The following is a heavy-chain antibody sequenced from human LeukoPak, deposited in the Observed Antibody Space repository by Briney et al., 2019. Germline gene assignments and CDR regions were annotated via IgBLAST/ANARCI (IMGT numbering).Heavy chain of an antibody. CDR1: GGSFSGYF. D-gene: IGHD2-15*01. CDR3: ARGYCSGGSCLGWFDP. V-gene: IGHV4-34*01. CDR2: INHSGST. J-gene: IGHJ5*02. Sequence: SETLSLTCAVYGGSFSGYFWTWIRQPPGKGLEWIGEINHSGSTNYNPSLKSRVTISVDTSKNQFSLKLSSVTAADTAVYYCARGYCSGGSCLGWFDPWGQGTLVTVSS.